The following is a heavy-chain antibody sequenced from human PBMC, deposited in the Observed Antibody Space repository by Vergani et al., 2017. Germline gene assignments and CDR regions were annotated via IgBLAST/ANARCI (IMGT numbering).Heavy chain of an antibody. J-gene: IGHJ6*02. D-gene: IGHD6-13*01. CDR1: GGSFSGYY. CDR2: INHSGST. CDR3: ARTIAAAGPIYYYYYGMDV. Sequence: QVQLQQWGAGLLKPSETLSLTCAVYGGSFSGYYWSWIRQPPGKGLEWIGEINHSGSTNYNPSLKSRVTISVDTSKNQFSLKLSSVTAADTAVYYCARTIAAAGPIYYYYYGMDVWGQGTTVTVSS. V-gene: IGHV4-34*01.